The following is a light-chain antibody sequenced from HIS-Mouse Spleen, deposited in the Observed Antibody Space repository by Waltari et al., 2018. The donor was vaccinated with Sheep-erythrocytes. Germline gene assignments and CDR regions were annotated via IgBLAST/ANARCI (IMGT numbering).Light chain of an antibody. CDR2: AAS. CDR3: QQSYSTPRT. CDR1: QSISRY. V-gene: IGKV1-39*01. J-gene: IGKJ1*01. Sequence: DLQMTQSPSSLSASVGDRVTITCRASQSISRYLNWYQQKPGKAPKLLIYAASSLQSGVRPRLSGIGSGTDFTLTISSLQPEDFATYYCQQSYSTPRTFGQGTKVEIK.